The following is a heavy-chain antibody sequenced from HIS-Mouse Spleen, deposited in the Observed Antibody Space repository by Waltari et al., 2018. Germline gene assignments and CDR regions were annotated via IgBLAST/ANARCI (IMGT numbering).Heavy chain of an antibody. CDR2: IYYSGST. D-gene: IGHD6-13*01. Sequence: QLQLQESGPGLVKPSETLSLTFPVSGGSISSSLYYWGGIRQPPGKGLEWIGSIYYSGSTYYNPSLKSRVTISVDTSKNQFSLKLSSVTAADTAVYYCAREIPYSSSWYDWYFDLWGRGTLVTVSS. CDR1: GGSISSSLYY. J-gene: IGHJ2*01. V-gene: IGHV4-39*07. CDR3: AREIPYSSSWYDWYFDL.